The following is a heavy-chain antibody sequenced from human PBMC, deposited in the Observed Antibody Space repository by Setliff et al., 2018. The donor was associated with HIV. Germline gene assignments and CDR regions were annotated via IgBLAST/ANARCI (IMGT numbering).Heavy chain of an antibody. Sequence: SETLSLTCSVSGVSTSSSTYYWGWIRQPPGKGLEWIGYIYYGGERYYNPSLKGRVSLSMDTSKNQFSLKLSSVTVADTAMYYCARADYDTRGVAEYFHRWGQGTQVTVSS. J-gene: IGHJ1*01. CDR2: IYYGGER. D-gene: IGHD3-22*01. CDR1: GVSTSSSTYY. V-gene: IGHV4-31*03. CDR3: ARADYDTRGVAEYFHR.